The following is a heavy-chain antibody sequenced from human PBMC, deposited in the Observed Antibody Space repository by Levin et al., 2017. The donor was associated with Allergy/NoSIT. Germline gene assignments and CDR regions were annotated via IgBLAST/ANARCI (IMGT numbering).Heavy chain of an antibody. CDR2: ISYDGSNK. J-gene: IGHJ3*02. V-gene: IGHV3-30-3*01. CDR1: GFTFSSYA. Sequence: GESLKISCAASGFTFSSYAMHWVRQAPGKGLEWVAVISYDGSNKYYADSVKGRFTISRDNSKNTLYLQMNSLRAEDTAVYYCARGFDRGYYAFDIWGQGTMVTVSS. D-gene: IGHD2-15*01. CDR3: ARGFDRGYYAFDI.